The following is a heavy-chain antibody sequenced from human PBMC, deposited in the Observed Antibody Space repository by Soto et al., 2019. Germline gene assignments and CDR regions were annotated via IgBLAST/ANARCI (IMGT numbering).Heavy chain of an antibody. J-gene: IGHJ4*02. CDR1: EFAFSSYW. Sequence: EVQLVESGGDLVQPGGSLRLSCAASEFAFSSYWMSWVRQAPGKGLEWVANIKEDGSEKSYVDFVKGRFTISRDNAKNFLYLQRNGLRDEDTAVYYCARGGQSGTGDYWGQGTLVTVSS. D-gene: IGHD1-7*01. CDR3: ARGGQSGTGDY. V-gene: IGHV3-7*01. CDR2: IKEDGSEK.